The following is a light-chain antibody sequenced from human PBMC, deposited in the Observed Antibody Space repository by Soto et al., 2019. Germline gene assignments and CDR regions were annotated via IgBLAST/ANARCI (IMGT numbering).Light chain of an antibody. J-gene: IGKJ5*01. Sequence: DIVLTQSPATLSLSPGDRVTLSCRASQSVASYLAWYQQKPGQAPSILISGASDMDTGIPARFSGSGSGTDFTLTISSLEPEDFAVYYCQQRSNGPMTFGQGTRVEIK. V-gene: IGKV3-11*01. CDR3: QQRSNGPMT. CDR2: GAS. CDR1: QSVASY.